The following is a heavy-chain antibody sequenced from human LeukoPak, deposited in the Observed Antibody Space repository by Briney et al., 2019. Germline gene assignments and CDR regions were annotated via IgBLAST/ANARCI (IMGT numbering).Heavy chain of an antibody. CDR3: ARHAPGDIVVQIPAPTRWFDP. J-gene: IGHJ5*02. CDR1: GDSVSNNNYF. Sequence: SETLSLTCTVSGDSVSNNNYFWGWIRQPPGKGLEWIGSTYYRGTTYYNPSVESRVTISADTSKNQLSLKLSSVTAADTAVYYCARHAPGDIVVQIPAPTRWFDPRGQGTLVTVSS. CDR2: TYYRGTT. D-gene: IGHD2-15*01. V-gene: IGHV4-39*01.